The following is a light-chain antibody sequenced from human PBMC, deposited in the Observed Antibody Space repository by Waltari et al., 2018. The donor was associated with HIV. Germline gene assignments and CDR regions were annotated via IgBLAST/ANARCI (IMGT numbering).Light chain of an antibody. J-gene: IGLJ2*01. Sequence: QSALTQPASVSGSPGQSITISCTGTRSAVGGSDYVPWYQQHPGKAPKLMIFDVSNRPSGVSNRFSGSKSGNTASLTISGLQAEDEADYYCSSYTSSSALDVVFGGGTKLTVL. CDR1: RSAVGGSDY. V-gene: IGLV2-14*03. CDR3: SSYTSSSALDVV. CDR2: DVS.